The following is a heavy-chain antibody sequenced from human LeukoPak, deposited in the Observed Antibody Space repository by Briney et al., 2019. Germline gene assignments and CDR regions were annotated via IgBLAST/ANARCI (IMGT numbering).Heavy chain of an antibody. J-gene: IGHJ6*03. CDR2: MNPNSGNT. V-gene: IGHV1-8*03. Sequence: ASVKVSCKASGYTFTSYDINWVLQATGQGLEWMGWMNPNSGNTGYAQKFQGRVTITRNTSISTAYMELSSLRSEDTAVYYCASASYSGDYSYYYMDVWGKGTTVTVSS. CDR3: ASASYSGDYSYYYMDV. D-gene: IGHD2-21*01. CDR1: GYTFTSYD.